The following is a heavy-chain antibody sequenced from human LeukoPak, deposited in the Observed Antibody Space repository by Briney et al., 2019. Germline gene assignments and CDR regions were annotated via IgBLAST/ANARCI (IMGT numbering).Heavy chain of an antibody. CDR2: ISGSGTNT. CDR3: AKDVLAAAGYYFDY. J-gene: IGHJ4*02. CDR1: GFTFSNFA. D-gene: IGHD6-13*01. Sequence: AGGSLRLSCAASGFTFSNFAMSWVRQAPGKGLEWVSTISGSGTNTYYSGSVKGRFTISRDNSKNTLYLQMNSLRAEDTAVYYCAKDVLAAAGYYFDYWGQGTLVTVSS. V-gene: IGHV3-23*01.